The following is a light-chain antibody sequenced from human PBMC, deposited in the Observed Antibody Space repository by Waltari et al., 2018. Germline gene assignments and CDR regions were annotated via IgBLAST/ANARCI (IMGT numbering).Light chain of an antibody. Sequence: EIVLTQSPATLSLSPGERATLSGRASQSVSSYLAWYQQKPGQAPRLLIFDASKRATGIPARFSDSGSGTDFTLTISSLEPEDFAVYYCQQRSNWPPIFTFGPGTKVDIK. J-gene: IGKJ3*01. V-gene: IGKV3-11*01. CDR3: QQRSNWPPIFT. CDR2: DAS. CDR1: QSVSSY.